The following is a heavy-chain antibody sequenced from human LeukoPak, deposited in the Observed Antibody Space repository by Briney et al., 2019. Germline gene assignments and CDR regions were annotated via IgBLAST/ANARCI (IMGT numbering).Heavy chain of an antibody. Sequence: SETLSLTCTVSGGSISSSSYYWGWIRQPPGKGLEWIGSIYYSGSTYYNPSLKSRVTISVDTSKNQFSLKLSSVTAADTAVYYCARVVVTMVRGVITPYGMDVWGQGTTVTVSS. CDR2: IYYSGST. CDR1: GGSISSSSYY. D-gene: IGHD3-10*01. V-gene: IGHV4-39*07. J-gene: IGHJ6*02. CDR3: ARVVVTMVRGVITPYGMDV.